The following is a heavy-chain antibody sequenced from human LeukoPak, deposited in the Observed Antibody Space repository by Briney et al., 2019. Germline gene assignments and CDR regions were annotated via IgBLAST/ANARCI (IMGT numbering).Heavy chain of an antibody. V-gene: IGHV4-34*01. CDR2: INHSGST. J-gene: IGHJ4*02. CDR3: ARYEYSSGWYYFDY. D-gene: IGHD6-19*01. CDR1: GGSFSGYY. Sequence: SESLSLTCAVYGGSFSGYYWSWIRQPPGKGLEWIGEINHSGSTNYNPSLKSRVTISVDTSKNQFSLKLSSVTAADTAVYYCARYEYSSGWYYFDYWGQGTLVTVSS.